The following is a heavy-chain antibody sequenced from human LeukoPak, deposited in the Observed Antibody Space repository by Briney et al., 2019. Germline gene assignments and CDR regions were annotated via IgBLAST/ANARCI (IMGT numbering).Heavy chain of an antibody. D-gene: IGHD6-13*01. J-gene: IGHJ4*02. CDR1: GYTLTELS. Sequence: VASVKVSCKVSGYTLTELSMHWVRQAPGKGLEWMGGFDPEDGETIYAQKFQGRVTMTEDTSTDTAYMELSSLRSEDTAVYYCATGIAAQGPFDYWGQGTLVTVSS. V-gene: IGHV1-24*01. CDR2: FDPEDGET. CDR3: ATGIAAQGPFDY.